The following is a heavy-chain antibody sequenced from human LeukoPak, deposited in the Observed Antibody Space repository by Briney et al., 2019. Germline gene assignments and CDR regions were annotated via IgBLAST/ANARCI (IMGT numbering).Heavy chain of an antibody. J-gene: IGHJ6*02. CDR3: ARDCSSAGCYSPSLDV. Sequence: SETLSLTCTASGGSMSNYYWYWIRQPAGMGLEWIGRIHTSGSTNYNSSLKSRVIISVDTSKNQFSLKLSSVTAADTAVYYCARDCSSAGCYSPSLDVWGQGTTVTVSS. CDR2: IHTSGST. D-gene: IGHD2-2*01. V-gene: IGHV4-4*07. CDR1: GGSMSNYY.